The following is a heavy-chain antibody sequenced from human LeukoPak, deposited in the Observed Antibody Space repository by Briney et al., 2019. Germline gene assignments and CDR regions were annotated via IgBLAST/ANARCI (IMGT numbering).Heavy chain of an antibody. CDR2: ISSSSSYI. V-gene: IGHV3-21*01. D-gene: IGHD4-17*01. Sequence: GGSLRLSCVASGFTLRSHSMNWVRQAPGKGLEWVSSISSSSSYIYYADSVKGRFTISRDNAKNSLYLQINSLRAEDTAVYYCVRGNYGDYAYFDYWGQGTLVTVSS. CDR3: VRGNYGDYAYFDY. CDR1: GFTLRSHS. J-gene: IGHJ4*02.